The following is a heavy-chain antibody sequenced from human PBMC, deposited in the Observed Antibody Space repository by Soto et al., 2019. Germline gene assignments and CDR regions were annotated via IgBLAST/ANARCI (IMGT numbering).Heavy chain of an antibody. Sequence: QVQLVQSGAEVKKPGSSVKVSCKASGGTFSSYGISWVRQAPAQGLEWMGGIIPIFGTTNFAQKFRGRVIITANEPRKTFYGELTTLRCKDWAVYYCVLVAAAGGGFGFFGVIPPAHGRALGGKGPTFTV. CDR3: VLVAAAGGGFGFFGVIPPAHGRAL. J-gene: IGHJ6*04. D-gene: IGHD3-3*01. CDR2: IIPIFGTT. CDR1: GGTFSSYG. V-gene: IGHV1-69*01.